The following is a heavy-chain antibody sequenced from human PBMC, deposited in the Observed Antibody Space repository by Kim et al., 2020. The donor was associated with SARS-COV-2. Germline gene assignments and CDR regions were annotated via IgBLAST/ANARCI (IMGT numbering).Heavy chain of an antibody. CDR3: ARTMVRGVIITWVIGY. Sequence: ASVKVSCKASGYTFTSYAMNWVRQAPGQGLEWMGWINTNTGNPTYAQGFTGRFVFSLDTSVSTAYLQISSLKAEDTAVYYFARTMVRGVIITWVIGYWGQGTLVTVSS. J-gene: IGHJ4*02. CDR2: INTNTGNP. CDR1: GYTFTSYA. V-gene: IGHV7-4-1*02. D-gene: IGHD3-10*01.